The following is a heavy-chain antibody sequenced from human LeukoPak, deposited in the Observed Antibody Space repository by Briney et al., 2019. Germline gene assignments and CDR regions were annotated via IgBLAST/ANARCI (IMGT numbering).Heavy chain of an antibody. Sequence: ASVKVSCKASGYTFTSYYMHWVRQAPGQGLEWMGIINPSGGSTSYAQKFQGRVTMTRDTSTSTVYMELSSLRSEDTAVYYCARDSEISNVASYYFDYWGQGTLVTVSS. CDR1: GYTFTSYY. V-gene: IGHV1-46*01. D-gene: IGHD4-11*01. CDR3: ARDSEISNVASYYFDY. CDR2: INPSGGST. J-gene: IGHJ4*02.